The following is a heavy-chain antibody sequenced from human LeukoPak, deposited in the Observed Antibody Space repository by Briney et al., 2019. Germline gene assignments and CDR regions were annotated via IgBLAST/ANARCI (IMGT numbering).Heavy chain of an antibody. J-gene: IGHJ4*02. CDR3: AKDFNYYDSSGYYDY. CDR1: GFTFSSYG. V-gene: IGHV3-23*01. Sequence: GGSLRLSCAASGFTFSSYGMSWVHQAPGKGLEWVSAISGSGGSTYYADSVKGRFTISRDNSKNTLYLQMNSLRAEDTAVYYCAKDFNYYDSSGYYDYWGQGTLVTVSS. D-gene: IGHD3-22*01. CDR2: ISGSGGST.